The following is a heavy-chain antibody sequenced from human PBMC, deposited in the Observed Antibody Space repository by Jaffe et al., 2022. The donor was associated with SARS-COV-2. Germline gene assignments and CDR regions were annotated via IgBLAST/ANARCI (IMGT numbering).Heavy chain of an antibody. CDR1: GYTFTSYY. J-gene: IGHJ4*02. D-gene: IGHD2-15*01. V-gene: IGHV1-46*01. CDR3: AREGVGDCSGGSCYDLDY. CDR2: INPSGGST. Sequence: QVQLVQSGAEVKKPGASVKVSCKASGYTFTSYYMHWVRQAPGQGLEWMGIINPSGGSTSYAQKFQGRVTMTRDTSTSTVYMELSSLRSEDTAVYYCAREGVGDCSGGSCYDLDYWGQGTLVTVSS.